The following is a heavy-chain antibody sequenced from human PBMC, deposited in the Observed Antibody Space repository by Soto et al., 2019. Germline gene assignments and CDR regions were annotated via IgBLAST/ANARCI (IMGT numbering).Heavy chain of an antibody. CDR3: ARDPRKTSVTTSIDH. Sequence: PGGSVTLSCAASGFTFRSYSMNWDRQAPGKGLEWVSYISSSNRTINYADSVKGRFIISRDKAKNSLYLQMHSLRDEDTAFYYCARDPRKTSVTTSIDHWGQGTQVPVSS. D-gene: IGHD4-17*01. CDR2: ISSSNRTI. J-gene: IGHJ4*02. V-gene: IGHV3-48*02. CDR1: GFTFRSYS.